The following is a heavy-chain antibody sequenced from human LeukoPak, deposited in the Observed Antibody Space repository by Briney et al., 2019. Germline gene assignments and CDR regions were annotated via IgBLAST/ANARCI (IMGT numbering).Heavy chain of an antibody. CDR3: ATEQGNYDAFDI. Sequence: PSETLSLTCTVSGGSISSGGYYWSWIRQPPGKGLEWIGYIYHSGSTYYNPSLKSRVTIPVDRSKNQFSLKLSSVTAADTAVYYCATEQGNYDAFDIWGQGTMATVSS. D-gene: IGHD1-7*01. J-gene: IGHJ3*02. CDR2: IYHSGST. V-gene: IGHV4-30-2*01. CDR1: GGSISSGGYY.